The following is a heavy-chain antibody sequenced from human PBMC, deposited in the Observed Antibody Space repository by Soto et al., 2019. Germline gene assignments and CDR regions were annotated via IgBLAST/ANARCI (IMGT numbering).Heavy chain of an antibody. V-gene: IGHV3-30*03. Sequence: PGGSLRLSCEGSGFVFRDFGMYWVRQAPGQGLEWVALITYDGTYAHYVSAVKGRFTISRDNSKNTLYLQMNSLRDDDTAVYYCARDPRKTTIFGVLMRSPYLDSWGQGTLVTVSS. CDR1: GFVFRDFG. J-gene: IGHJ4*02. D-gene: IGHD3-3*02. CDR2: ITYDGTYA. CDR3: ARDPRKTTIFGVLMRSPYLDS.